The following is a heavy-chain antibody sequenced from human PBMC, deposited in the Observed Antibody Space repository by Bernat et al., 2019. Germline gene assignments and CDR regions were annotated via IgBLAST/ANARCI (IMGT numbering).Heavy chain of an antibody. CDR2: ISSSSSYI. CDR3: ARGGTHCSSTSCYLYYYYYYYMDV. J-gene: IGHJ6*03. V-gene: IGHV3-21*01. D-gene: IGHD2-2*01. Sequence: EVQLVESGGGLVKPGGSLRLSCAASGFTFSSYSMNWVRQAPGKGLEWVSSISSSSSYIYYADSVKGRFTISRDNAKNSLYLQMNSLRAEDTAVYYCARGGTHCSSTSCYLYYYYYYYMDVWGKGTTVTVSS. CDR1: GFTFSSYS.